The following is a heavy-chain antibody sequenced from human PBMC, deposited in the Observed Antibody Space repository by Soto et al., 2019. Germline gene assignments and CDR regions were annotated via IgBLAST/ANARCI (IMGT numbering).Heavy chain of an antibody. CDR2: IPQDGVDG. D-gene: IGHD2-21*02. Sequence: DVKLVESGGGLVQPGDSLRLSCEVSGFTFSMYSMSWVRQSPGKGLEWVAKIPQDGVDGHYADSVKGRFTISRDNGKNSLYLQLNNLRAEDTAVYYCARDHLILPAHDFFYGSDLWGRGATVTVSS. V-gene: IGHV3-7*03. CDR1: GFTFSMYS. CDR3: ARDHLILPAHDFFYGSDL. J-gene: IGHJ6*02.